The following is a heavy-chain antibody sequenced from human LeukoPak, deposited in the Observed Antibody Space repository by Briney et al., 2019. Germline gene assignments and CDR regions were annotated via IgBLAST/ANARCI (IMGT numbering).Heavy chain of an antibody. Sequence: GSLRLSCAASGFTLSGYWMNWVRRAPGKGLEWVANINLGGSAKLYVDSVKGRFTISRDNPKNSLDLQMNSLKVEDTAVYYCAAWGKYNYWGQGTLVTVSS. CDR1: GFTLSGYW. CDR3: AAWGKYNY. V-gene: IGHV3-7*01. CDR2: INLGGSAK. D-gene: IGHD7-27*01. J-gene: IGHJ4*02.